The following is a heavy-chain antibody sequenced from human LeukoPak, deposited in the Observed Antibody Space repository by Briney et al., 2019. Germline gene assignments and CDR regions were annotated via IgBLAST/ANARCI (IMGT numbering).Heavy chain of an antibody. CDR3: ARGSVPDYYDSSGYYFDY. CDR1: GGTFSSYA. J-gene: IGHJ4*02. V-gene: IGHV1-69*13. D-gene: IGHD3-22*01. CDR2: IIPIFGTA. Sequence: GASVKVSCKASGGTFSSYAISWVRQAPGQGLEWMGGIIPIFGTANYAQKFQGRVTITADESTSTAYMELSSLRSEDTAVYYCARGSVPDYYDSSGYYFDYWGQGTLVTVSS.